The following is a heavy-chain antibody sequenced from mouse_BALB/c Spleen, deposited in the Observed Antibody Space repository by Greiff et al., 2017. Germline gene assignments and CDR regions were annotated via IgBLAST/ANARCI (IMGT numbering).Heavy chain of an antibody. J-gene: IGHJ4*01. CDR3: ARRSNYGYYYAMDY. CDR1: GFSLTSYG. D-gene: IGHD2-5*01. Sequence: VQLVESGPGLVQPSQSLSITCTVSGFSLTSYGVHWVRQSPGKGLEWLGVIWSGGSTDYNAAFISRLSISKDNSKSQVFFKMNSLQANDTAIYYCARRSNYGYYYAMDYWGQGTSVTVSS. V-gene: IGHV2-2*02. CDR2: IWSGGST.